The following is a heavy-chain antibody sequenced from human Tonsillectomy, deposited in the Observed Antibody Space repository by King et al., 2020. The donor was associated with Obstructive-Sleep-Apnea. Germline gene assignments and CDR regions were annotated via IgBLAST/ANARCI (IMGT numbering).Heavy chain of an antibody. J-gene: IGHJ5*02. D-gene: IGHD3-10*01. V-gene: IGHV4-59*01. Sequence: QLQESGPGLVKPSETLSLTCTVSGGSISTYYWSWIRQPPGKGLEWIGYIYYSGSTNYNPSLKSRVTISVDTSKIQFSLKLSSVTAADTAVYYCARAPYGSGIIDWFDPWGQGTLVTVSS. CDR3: ARAPYGSGIIDWFDP. CDR1: GGSISTYY. CDR2: IYYSGST.